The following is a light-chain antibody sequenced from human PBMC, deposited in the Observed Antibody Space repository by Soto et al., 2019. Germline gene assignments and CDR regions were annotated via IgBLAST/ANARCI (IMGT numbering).Light chain of an antibody. CDR3: QQSYLTPIT. CDR1: QTIGNY. Sequence: DIQMTQSPSSLSASIGDRVAITCRASQTIGNYLNWYQQRPGKAPELLMYVASGLQSGVPSRFSGSGSGTDFTLTISGLQPEDIATYYCQQSYLTPITFGQGTRLEIK. V-gene: IGKV1-39*01. CDR2: VAS. J-gene: IGKJ5*01.